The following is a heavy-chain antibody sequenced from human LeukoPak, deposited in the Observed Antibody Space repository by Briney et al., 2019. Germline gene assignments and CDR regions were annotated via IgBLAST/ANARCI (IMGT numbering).Heavy chain of an antibody. J-gene: IGHJ4*02. D-gene: IGHD6-13*01. Sequence: GESLKISCKGSGYTFASYLIGWVRQMPGKGLEWMGIIYPGDSETRYSPSFQGQVTISADKSISTAYLQWRSLKASDTAMYYCVRTSSTWYGDYWGQGTLVTVSS. CDR1: GYTFASYL. CDR2: IYPGDSET. CDR3: VRTSSTWYGDY. V-gene: IGHV5-51*01.